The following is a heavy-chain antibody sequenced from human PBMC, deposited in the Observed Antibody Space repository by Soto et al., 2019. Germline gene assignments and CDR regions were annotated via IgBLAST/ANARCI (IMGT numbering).Heavy chain of an antibody. V-gene: IGHV4-38-2*02. CDR2: IYHSGST. Sequence: KPSETLSLTCTVSSSPINSRYYRAWIRQTPGKGLEWVASIYHSGSTHYNPSLKSRATISVDTSNNQFSLRLSSVTAADTAIYYCERNTSGRNFDYWGPGTQVTISS. D-gene: IGHD6-19*01. CDR1: SSPINSRYY. J-gene: IGHJ4*02. CDR3: ERNTSGRNFDY.